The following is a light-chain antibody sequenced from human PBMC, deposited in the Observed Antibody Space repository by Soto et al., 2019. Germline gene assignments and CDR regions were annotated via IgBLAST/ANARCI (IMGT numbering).Light chain of an antibody. V-gene: IGKV3-11*01. CDR3: QQRGSWPVT. CDR2: DAS. CDR1: QSVSRY. Sequence: EIGLTQSPVTLSLSPGERATLSCRASQSVSRYFAWYQQKPGQAPRLLIYDASNRATGVPARFSGSGSGTDFTLTISSLEPEDFAVYYCQQRGSWPVTFGQGTKVDIK. J-gene: IGKJ1*01.